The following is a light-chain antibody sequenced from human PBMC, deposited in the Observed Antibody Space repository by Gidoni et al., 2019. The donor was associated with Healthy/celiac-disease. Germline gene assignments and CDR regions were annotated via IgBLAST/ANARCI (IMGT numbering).Light chain of an antibody. CDR3: QQSYSTLGT. CDR1: QSISSY. J-gene: IGKJ2*01. Sequence: DIHITQSPSSLSASVGDRVTITCRASQSISSYLNWYQQKPGKAPKLLIYAASSLQSGVPSRFSGSGSGTDFTITISRLQPEDFATYYCQQSYSTLGTFGQGTKLEIK. V-gene: IGKV1-39*01. CDR2: AAS.